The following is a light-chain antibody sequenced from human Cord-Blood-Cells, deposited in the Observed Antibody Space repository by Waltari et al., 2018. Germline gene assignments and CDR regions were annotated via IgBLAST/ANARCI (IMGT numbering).Light chain of an antibody. Sequence: DIQMTQSPSSLSASVGDRVTITCKASQDISNYLNWYQQKPWKAPKLLIYDASNLETGVPSRFSGSGSATDFTFTISSLQPEYIATYYCQQYDNLPFTFGPGTKVDIK. CDR3: QQYDNLPFT. V-gene: IGKV1-33*01. CDR2: DAS. CDR1: QDISNY. J-gene: IGKJ3*01.